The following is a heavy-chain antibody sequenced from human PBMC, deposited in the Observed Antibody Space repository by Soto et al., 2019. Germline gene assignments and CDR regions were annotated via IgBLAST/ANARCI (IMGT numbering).Heavy chain of an antibody. CDR3: ARERRRPYYDILTGYYPFDY. D-gene: IGHD3-9*01. J-gene: IGHJ4*02. CDR1: GYTFSTYG. Sequence: ASVKVSCKASGYTFSTYGISWVRQAPGQGLEWMGWISVNNGNTNYAQNLRGRVTMTTDTSTNTAYMELRSLRSDDTAVYYCARERRRPYYDILTGYYPFDYWGQGTLVTVSS. V-gene: IGHV1-18*01. CDR2: ISVNNGNT.